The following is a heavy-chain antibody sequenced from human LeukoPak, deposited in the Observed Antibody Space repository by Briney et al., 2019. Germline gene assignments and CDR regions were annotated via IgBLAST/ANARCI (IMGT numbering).Heavy chain of an antibody. D-gene: IGHD3-3*01. CDR2: INPSGGST. CDR1: GYTFTSYY. Sequence: ASVKVSCKASGYTFTSYYMHWVRQAPGQGLEWMGIINPSGGSTSYAQKFQGRVTMTRDTSTSTVYMELSSLRSEDTAVYYCARGPVLRFLEWSNDLKNYFDYWGQGTLVTASS. V-gene: IGHV1-46*01. J-gene: IGHJ4*02. CDR3: ARGPVLRFLEWSNDLKNYFDY.